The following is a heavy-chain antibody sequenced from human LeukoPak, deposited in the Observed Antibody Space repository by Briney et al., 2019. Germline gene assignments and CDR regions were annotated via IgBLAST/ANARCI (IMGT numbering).Heavy chain of an antibody. CDR3: ARGSTTVLLWFGGDGYYFDY. J-gene: IGHJ4*02. V-gene: IGHV4-39*07. D-gene: IGHD3-10*01. CDR1: GGSVSSGRYY. CDR2: INHSGST. Sequence: SQTLSLTCTVSGGSVSSGRYYWSWIRQPPGKGLEWIGEINHSGSTNYNPSLKSRVTISVDTSKNQFSLKLSSVTAADTAVYYCARGSTTVLLWFGGDGYYFDYWGQGTLVTVSS.